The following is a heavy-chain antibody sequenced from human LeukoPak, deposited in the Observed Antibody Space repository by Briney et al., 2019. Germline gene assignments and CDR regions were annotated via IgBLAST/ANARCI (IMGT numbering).Heavy chain of an antibody. CDR3: VKNPGGKYYFDY. V-gene: IGHV4-39*07. CDR1: DDSLFGNTYY. Sequence: PSETLSLTCTVSDDSLFGNTYYWGWLRQPPGEELEWIASIYYTGTTYYNPSLKSRVTMSVDTSQNQFSLRLSSVTAADTAVYYCVKNPGGKYYFDYWGQGTLVSVSS. D-gene: IGHD2/OR15-2a*01. CDR2: IYYTGTT. J-gene: IGHJ4*02.